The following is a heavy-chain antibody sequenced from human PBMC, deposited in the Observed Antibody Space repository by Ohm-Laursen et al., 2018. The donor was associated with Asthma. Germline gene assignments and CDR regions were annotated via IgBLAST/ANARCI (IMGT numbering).Heavy chain of an antibody. J-gene: IGHJ4*02. CDR2: GGSYYDGGLK. CDR1: GFTFSSYK. Sequence: SLRLSCTASGFTFSSYKMHWVRQAPGKGLEWVAVGGSYYDGGLKYYADSVNGRFTVSRDDSKNTLYLQMNSLRPDDTAVYYCARDVMEWYLPAFDFWGQGTLVTVSS. D-gene: IGHD3-3*01. V-gene: IGHV3-30-3*01. CDR3: ARDVMEWYLPAFDF.